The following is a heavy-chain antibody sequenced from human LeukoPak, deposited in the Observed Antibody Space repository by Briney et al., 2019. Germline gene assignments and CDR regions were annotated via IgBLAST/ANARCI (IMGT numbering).Heavy chain of an antibody. CDR2: ISDNGGRT. V-gene: IGHV3-64*01. Sequence: GGSLRLSCAVSGFTFSAYAMHWVRQAPGKGLEYVSTISDNGGRTYYANSVKGRFTISRDNSKNTLYLQMGSLKTEDMAVYYCARDLSGTFAVDIWGQGTQVTVSS. J-gene: IGHJ3*02. D-gene: IGHD1-26*01. CDR1: GFTFSAYA. CDR3: ARDLSGTFAVDI.